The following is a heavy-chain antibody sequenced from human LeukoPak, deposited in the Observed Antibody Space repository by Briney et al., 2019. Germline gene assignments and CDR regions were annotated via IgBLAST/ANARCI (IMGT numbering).Heavy chain of an antibody. Sequence: SETLSLTCTVSGGSISSGDYYWSWIRQPPGKGLEWIGYIYYSGSTYYNPSLKSRATISVDTSKNQFSLKLSSVTAADTAVYYCARDGGSGWYDWGQGTLVTVSS. V-gene: IGHV4-30-4*08. CDR1: GGSISSGDYY. CDR2: IYYSGST. D-gene: IGHD6-19*01. J-gene: IGHJ4*02. CDR3: ARDGGSGWYD.